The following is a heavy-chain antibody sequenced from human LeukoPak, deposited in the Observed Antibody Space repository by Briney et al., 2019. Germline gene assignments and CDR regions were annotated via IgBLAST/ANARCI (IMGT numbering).Heavy chain of an antibody. CDR1: GYSFTSYW. CDR3: ERRDYDFWCGYTIPAHWFDP. Sequence: GESLKISCKGSGYSFTSYWIGWGRQMPGKGLEWMGIIYPGDSDTRYSPSFQGQVTISADKSISTAYMQWSSLKASDTAMYYCERRDYDFWCGYTIPAHWFDPGGHGTLVTVSS. D-gene: IGHD3-3*01. CDR2: IYPGDSDT. V-gene: IGHV5-51*01. J-gene: IGHJ5*02.